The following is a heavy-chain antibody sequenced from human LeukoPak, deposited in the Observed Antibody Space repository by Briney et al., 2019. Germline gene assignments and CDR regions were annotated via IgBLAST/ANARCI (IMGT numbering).Heavy chain of an antibody. CDR2: INHSGST. CDR1: GGSFSGYY. D-gene: IGHD3-22*01. CDR3: ARDPNLITMIVNTIGTDAFDI. V-gene: IGHV4-34*01. J-gene: IGHJ3*02. Sequence: SETLSLTCAVYGGSFSGYYWSWIRQPPGKGLEWIGEINHSGSTNYNPSLKSRVTISVDTSKNQFSLKLSSVTAADTAVYYCARDPNLITMIVNTIGTDAFDIWGQGTMVTVSS.